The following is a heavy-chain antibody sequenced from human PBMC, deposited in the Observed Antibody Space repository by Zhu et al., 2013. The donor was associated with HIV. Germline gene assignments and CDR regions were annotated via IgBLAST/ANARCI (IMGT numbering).Heavy chain of an antibody. CDR1: GYSFTTYY. Sequence: QVQLVQSGAEVKKPGASVKVSCKASGYSFTTYYMHWVRQAPGQGLEWMGIINPSGGRTTYAQKFQGRVTMTSDTSTSTVYMELSSLRSEDTAVYYCAKNYGNYVAYYYMDVWARDHGHRLL. CDR3: AKNYGNYVAYYYMDV. D-gene: IGHD4-17*01. V-gene: IGHV1-46*01. J-gene: IGHJ6*03. CDR2: INPSGGRT.